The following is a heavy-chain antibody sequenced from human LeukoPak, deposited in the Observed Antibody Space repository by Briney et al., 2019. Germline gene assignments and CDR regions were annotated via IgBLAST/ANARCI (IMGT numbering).Heavy chain of an antibody. CDR2: ILSGGDTT. CDR3: AKDLISPRRVGSSEKLDY. Sequence: HSGGSLRLSCAASGFIFTSYAMSWVRQAPGKGLEWVSAILSGGDTTSYADSVRGRFTISRDNSKNTLYLEMSSLRAEDTAIYYCAKDLISPRRVGSSEKLDYWGQGTLVTVSS. CDR1: GFIFTSYA. V-gene: IGHV3-23*01. D-gene: IGHD1-26*01. J-gene: IGHJ4*02.